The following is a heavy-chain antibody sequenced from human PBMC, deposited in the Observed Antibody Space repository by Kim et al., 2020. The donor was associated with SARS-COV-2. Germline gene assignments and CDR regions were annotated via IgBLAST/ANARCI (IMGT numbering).Heavy chain of an antibody. CDR3: ARAKFGYGAYFDY. J-gene: IGHJ4*02. CDR2: INAGNGNT. D-gene: IGHD2-8*01. Sequence: ASVKVSCKASGYTFTSYAMHWVRQAPGQRLEWMGWINAGNGNTKYSQKFQGRVTITRDTSASTAYMELSSLRSEDTAVYYCARAKFGYGAYFDYWGQGTLVTVSS. V-gene: IGHV1-3*01. CDR1: GYTFTSYA.